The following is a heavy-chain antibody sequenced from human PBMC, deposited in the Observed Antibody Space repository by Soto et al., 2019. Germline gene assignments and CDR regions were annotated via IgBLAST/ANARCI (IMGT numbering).Heavy chain of an antibody. CDR2: INPNSGGT. CDR1: GYTFTGYY. Sequence: GASVKVSCKASGYTFTGYYMHWVRQAPGQGLEWMGWINPNSGGTNYAQKFQGWVTMTRDTSISTAYMELSRLRSDDTAVYYCARGQDSSGYGYYYYYGMDVWGQGTTVTVSS. J-gene: IGHJ6*02. D-gene: IGHD3-22*01. V-gene: IGHV1-2*04. CDR3: ARGQDSSGYGYYYYYGMDV.